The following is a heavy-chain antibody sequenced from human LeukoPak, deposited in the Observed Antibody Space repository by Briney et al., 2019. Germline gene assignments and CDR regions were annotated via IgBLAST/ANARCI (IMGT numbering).Heavy chain of an antibody. CDR1: GGSISSYY. V-gene: IGHV4-59*01. CDR3: ARRWTGDAFDI. CDR2: IYYSGST. D-gene: IGHD3/OR15-3a*01. J-gene: IGHJ3*02. Sequence: PSETLSLTCTVSGGSISSYYWSWIRQPPGKGLEWIGYIYYSGSTNYNPSLKSRVTISVDTSKNQFSLKLSSVTAADTAVYYCARRWTGDAFDIRGQGTMVTVSS.